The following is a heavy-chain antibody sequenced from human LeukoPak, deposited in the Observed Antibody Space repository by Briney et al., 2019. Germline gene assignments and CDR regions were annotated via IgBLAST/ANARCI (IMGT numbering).Heavy chain of an antibody. Sequence: GGSLRLSCAASGFTFSSYEMNWVRQAPGKGLEWVSYISSSGSTIYYADSVKGRFTISRDNARNSLYLQMNSLRAEDTAVYYCARADPYSGSYYFAYGGQGTLVTVSS. CDR2: ISSSGSTI. D-gene: IGHD1-26*01. CDR1: GFTFSSYE. V-gene: IGHV3-48*03. J-gene: IGHJ4*02. CDR3: ARADPYSGSYYFAY.